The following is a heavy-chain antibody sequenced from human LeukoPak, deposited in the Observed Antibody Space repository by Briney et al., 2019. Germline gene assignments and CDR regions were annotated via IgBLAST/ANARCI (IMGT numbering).Heavy chain of an antibody. V-gene: IGHV3-74*01. J-gene: IGHJ4*02. D-gene: IGHD6-13*01. CDR1: GFTFSSYW. CDR2: INGDGSTT. Sequence: QPGGSLRLSCAASGFTFSSYWMHWVRQAPGKGLVWVSRINGDGSTTDYADSVKGRFTISRDNSGYTLHLQMNSLRAEDTAVYYCASRSSIVAATVLFDYWGQGTLVTVSS. CDR3: ASRSSIVAATVLFDY.